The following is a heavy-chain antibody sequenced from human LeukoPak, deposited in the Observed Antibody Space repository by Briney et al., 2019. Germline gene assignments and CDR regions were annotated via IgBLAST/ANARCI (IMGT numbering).Heavy chain of an antibody. CDR2: VNPNSGHT. CDR3: ARGAPGSSCSGGSCPYFDY. CDR1: XXXXXXXD. J-gene: IGHJ4*02. V-gene: IGHV1-8*01. D-gene: IGHD2-15*01. Sequence: GASVXXXCKXXXXXXXXXDXNWVRQATGQGLEWVGWVNPNSGHTGFAQKFQGRVSMTSNTSISTAYMEVRSLRSEDTAVYYCARGAPGSSCSGGSCPYFDYWGQGTLVSVSS.